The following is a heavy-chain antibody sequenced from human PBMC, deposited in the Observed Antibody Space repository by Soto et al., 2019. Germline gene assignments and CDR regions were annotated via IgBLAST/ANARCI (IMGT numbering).Heavy chain of an antibody. Sequence: EVQLVESGGGLVQPGGSLRLSCTASGFIVSDTYVNWVRQAPGKGLEWVSVISNRGDTHYADSVRGRFSLSRDISDNTLHLQMNSLRVEDTAVYYCAREPRYCRCGSCSITGDAYDIWGQGTMVTVSS. V-gene: IGHV3-66*01. CDR2: ISNRGDT. J-gene: IGHJ3*02. CDR1: GFIVSDTY. D-gene: IGHD2-15*01. CDR3: AREPRYCRCGSCSITGDAYDI.